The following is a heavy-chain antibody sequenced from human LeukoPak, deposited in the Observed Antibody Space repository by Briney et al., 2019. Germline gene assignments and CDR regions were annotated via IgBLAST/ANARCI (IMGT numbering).Heavy chain of an antibody. CDR3: ARLYYDILTAIRN. D-gene: IGHD3-9*01. Sequence: GGSLRLSCAASGFTFSSYWMNWVRQAPGKGLVWVSRIASDGSSTTYADSVKGRFSISRDNAKNTLYLQMNSLRVEDTAVYYCARLYYDILTAIRNWGQGALVTVSS. V-gene: IGHV3-74*01. J-gene: IGHJ4*02. CDR2: IASDGSST. CDR1: GFTFSSYW.